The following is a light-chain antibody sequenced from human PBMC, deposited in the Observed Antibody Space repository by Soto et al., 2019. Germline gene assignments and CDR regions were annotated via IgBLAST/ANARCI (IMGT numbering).Light chain of an antibody. V-gene: IGKV1-12*01. J-gene: IGKJ4*01. Sequence: IQMTQSPSSVSASVGDSVTITCRASQLISSWLAWYQVKPGKAPKLVVYGASNRESGVPSRLTGSESGTLFTLTINSLQPEDFATYYCQQASSFPLTFGGGTKVEI. CDR3: QQASSFPLT. CDR2: GAS. CDR1: QLISSW.